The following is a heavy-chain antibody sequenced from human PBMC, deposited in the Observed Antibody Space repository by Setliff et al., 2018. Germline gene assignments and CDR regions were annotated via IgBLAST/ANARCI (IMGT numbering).Heavy chain of an antibody. CDR1: GYTFSRYG. J-gene: IGHJ4*02. V-gene: IGHV1-18*01. CDR3: ARDTHQWDPLYFDS. Sequence: GASVKVSCKASGYTFSRYGISWVRQAPGQGLEWMGWISAYNGNTNYAQKLQGRVTMTTDTSTSTAYMELRSLRSEDTAVYYCARDTHQWDPLYFDSWGQGTLVTVSS. D-gene: IGHD1-26*01. CDR2: ISAYNGNT.